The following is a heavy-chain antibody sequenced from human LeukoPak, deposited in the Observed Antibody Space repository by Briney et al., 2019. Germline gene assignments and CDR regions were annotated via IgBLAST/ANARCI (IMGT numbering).Heavy chain of an antibody. J-gene: IGHJ3*02. D-gene: IGHD6-13*01. CDR1: GFTFSSYS. CDR2: IYHSGST. Sequence: GSLRLSCAASGFTFSSYSMNWVRQAPGKGLEWIGYIYHSGSTYYNPSLKSRVTISVDRSKNQFSLKLSSVTAADTAVYYCARVGRAAAIWGQGTMVTVSS. V-gene: IGHV4-59*01. CDR3: ARVGRAAAI.